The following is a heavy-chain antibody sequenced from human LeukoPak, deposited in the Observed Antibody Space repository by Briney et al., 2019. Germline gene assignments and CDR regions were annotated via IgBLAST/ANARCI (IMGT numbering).Heavy chain of an antibody. CDR2: ISWNSGSI. Sequence: GGSLRLSCAASGFTFDDYAMHWVRQAPGKGLAWVSGISWNSGSIGYADSVKGRFTISRDNAKNSLYLQMNSLRAEDTALYYCTKDTNLYGDYVEIDYWGQGTLVTASS. CDR1: GFTFDDYA. D-gene: IGHD4-17*01. J-gene: IGHJ4*02. V-gene: IGHV3-9*01. CDR3: TKDTNLYGDYVEIDY.